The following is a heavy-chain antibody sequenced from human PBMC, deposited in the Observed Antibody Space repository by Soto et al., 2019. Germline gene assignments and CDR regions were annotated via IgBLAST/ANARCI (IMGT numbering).Heavy chain of an antibody. J-gene: IGHJ4*02. CDR1: GFTFSSYG. Sequence: GGSLRLSCAASGFTFSSYGMHWVRQAPGKGLEWVAVISYDGSNKYYADSVKGRFTISRDNSKNTLYLQMNSLRAEDTAVYYCAKDRLAVIDYWGQGTLVTVSS. CDR2: ISYDGSNK. CDR3: AKDRLAVIDY. V-gene: IGHV3-30*18. D-gene: IGHD6-19*01.